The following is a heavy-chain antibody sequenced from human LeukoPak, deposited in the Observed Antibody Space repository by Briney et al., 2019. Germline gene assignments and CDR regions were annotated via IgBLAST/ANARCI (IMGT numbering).Heavy chain of an antibody. CDR1: GGSISSY. J-gene: IGHJ3*01. D-gene: IGHD6-6*01. CDR2: IYYSGST. Sequence: PSETLSLTCTVSGGSISSYWNWIRQPPGKGLEWIGYIYYSGSTNYNPSLKSRVTTLVDTSKNQFSLRLSSVTAADTAVYYCAREYSSSSGRRAFDFWGQGTMVTVSS. CDR3: AREYSSSSGRRAFDF. V-gene: IGHV4-59*08.